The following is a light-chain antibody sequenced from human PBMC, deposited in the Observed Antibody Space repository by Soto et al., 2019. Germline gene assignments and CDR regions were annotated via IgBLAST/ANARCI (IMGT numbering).Light chain of an antibody. CDR2: DVS. CDR1: SSDVGGYNY. V-gene: IGLV2-11*01. Sequence: SALTQPRSVSGSPGQSVTISCTGTSSDVGGYNYVSWYQQHPGKAPKLMIYDVSTRPSGVPDRFSGSKSGNTASLTISGLQAEDEADYYCCSYAGSSAVVFGGGTQLTVL. J-gene: IGLJ2*01. CDR3: CSYAGSSAVV.